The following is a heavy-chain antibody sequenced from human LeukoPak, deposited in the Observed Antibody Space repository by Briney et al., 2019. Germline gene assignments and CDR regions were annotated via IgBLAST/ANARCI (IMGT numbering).Heavy chain of an antibody. V-gene: IGHV4-39*07. J-gene: IGHJ4*02. D-gene: IGHD3-22*01. CDR2: IYYSGST. CDR3: ARDYYDSSGYYYLGY. CDR1: GGSISSSSYY. Sequence: PSETLSLTCTVSGGSISSSSYYWGWIRQPPGKGLEWIGSIYYSGSTYYNPSLKSRVIISVDTSKNQFSLKLSSVTAADTAVYYCARDYYDSSGYYYLGYWGQGTLVTVSS.